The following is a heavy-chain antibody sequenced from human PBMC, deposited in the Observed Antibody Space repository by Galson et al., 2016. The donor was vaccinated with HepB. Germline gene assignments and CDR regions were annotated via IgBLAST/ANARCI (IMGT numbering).Heavy chain of an antibody. CDR3: ASGFDYHSYGMDV. J-gene: IGHJ6*02. V-gene: IGHV1-46*02. Sequence: SVKVSCKASEDTLNSYYMHWVRQAPGEGPEWLGIINPSGNSASYAQRFQGRVTMTRDTSTRTVYMELGNLRYDDTAVYYFASGFDYHSYGMDVWGQGTTVTVSS. D-gene: IGHD4/OR15-4a*01. CDR2: INPSGNSA. CDR1: EDTLNSYY.